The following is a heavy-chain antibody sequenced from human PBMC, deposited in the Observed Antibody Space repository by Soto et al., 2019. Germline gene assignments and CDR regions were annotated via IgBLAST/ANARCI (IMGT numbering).Heavy chain of an antibody. CDR3: AKETRTVIHGMVIPQHDYQYGLDV. Sequence: GGSLRLSCAASGFAFNIYAMTWVRQAPGQGLEWVSGISDSGGSTHYADSVKGRFTVSRDNSKDTLYLEMSSLRADDTAIYFCAKETRTVIHGMVIPQHDYQYGLDVWGQGTTVTV. J-gene: IGHJ6*02. CDR2: ISDSGGST. D-gene: IGHD3-22*01. V-gene: IGHV3-23*01. CDR1: GFAFNIYA.